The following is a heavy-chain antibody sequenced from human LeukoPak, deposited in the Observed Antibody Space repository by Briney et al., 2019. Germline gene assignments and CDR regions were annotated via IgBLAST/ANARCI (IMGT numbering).Heavy chain of an antibody. CDR2: ISYDGSNK. CDR3: AKDYYGGNTVYYFDY. Sequence: GGSLRLSCAASGFTFSSYGMHWARQAPGKGLEWVAVISYDGSNKYYADSVKGRFTISRDNSKNTLCLQMNSLRAEDTAVYYCAKDYYGGNTVYYFDYWGQGTLVTVSS. D-gene: IGHD4-23*01. CDR1: GFTFSSYG. J-gene: IGHJ4*02. V-gene: IGHV3-30*18.